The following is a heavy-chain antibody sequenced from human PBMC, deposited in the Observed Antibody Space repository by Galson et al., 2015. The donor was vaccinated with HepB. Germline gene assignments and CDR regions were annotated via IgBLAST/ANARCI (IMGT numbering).Heavy chain of an antibody. V-gene: IGHV4-59*01. Sequence: SETLSLTCSVSGGSISPYYWSWFRQPPGKGLEWIGYIYHSGSTNYNPSLASRVTISVDTSKDQFSLTLNPLTTADTAVYYCARGATFFEYCGRGTLVTVSS. CDR2: IYHSGST. J-gene: IGHJ4*02. CDR1: GGSISPYY. CDR3: ARGATFFEY.